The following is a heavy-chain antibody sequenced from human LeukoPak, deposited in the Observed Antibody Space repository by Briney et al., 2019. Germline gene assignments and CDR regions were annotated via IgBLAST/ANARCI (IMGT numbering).Heavy chain of an antibody. D-gene: IGHD5-24*01. V-gene: IGHV4-39*01. CDR3: ARPGVDGYNDGYYFDY. CDR1: GGSISSSSYY. Sequence: PSETLSLTCTVSGGSISSSSYYWGWIRQPPGKGLEWIGSIYYSGSTYYNPSLKSRVTISVDTSKNQFSLKLSSVTAADTAVYYCARPGVDGYNDGYYFDYWGQGTLVTVSS. J-gene: IGHJ4*02. CDR2: IYYSGST.